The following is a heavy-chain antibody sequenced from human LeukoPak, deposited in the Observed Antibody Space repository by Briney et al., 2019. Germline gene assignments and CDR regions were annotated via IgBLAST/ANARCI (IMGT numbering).Heavy chain of an antibody. CDR3: ARHENMIVAGYLPLFDY. V-gene: IGHV4-39*01. D-gene: IGHD3-22*01. J-gene: IGHJ4*02. Sequence: SETLSLTCTVSGGSISSSSYYWGWIRQPPGKGLEWIGSIYYSGSTYYNPSLKSRVTISVDTSKNQFSLKLSSVTAADTAVYYCARHENMIVAGYLPLFDYWGQGTLVTVSS. CDR2: IYYSGST. CDR1: GGSISSSSYY.